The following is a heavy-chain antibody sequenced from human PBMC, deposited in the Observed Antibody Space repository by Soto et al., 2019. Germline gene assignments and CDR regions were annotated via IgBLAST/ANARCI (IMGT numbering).Heavy chain of an antibody. D-gene: IGHD5-12*01. CDR1: GASISSYY. J-gene: IGHJ4*02. CDR3: ARLMITVDIVATTFGRGRYYFDY. V-gene: IGHV4-59*01. Sequence: SETLSLTCTVSGASISSYYWSWIRQPPRKGLEWIGYIYYSGSTNYNPSLKSRVTISVDTSKNQFSLELSSVTAADTAVYYCARLMITVDIVATTFGRGRYYFDYWGQGTLVTVS. CDR2: IYYSGST.